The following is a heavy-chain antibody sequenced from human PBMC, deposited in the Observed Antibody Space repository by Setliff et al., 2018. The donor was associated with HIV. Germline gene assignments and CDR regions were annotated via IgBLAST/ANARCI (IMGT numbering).Heavy chain of an antibody. Sequence: GGSLRLSCAASGFTFSDYWMHWVRQAPGKGLVWVSRITGDGSSTRYADSVKGRFTISRDNAKNTTYLEMNSLRAEDTAVYYCARDTEMITTTDAFDIWGQGTMVTVSS. V-gene: IGHV3-74*01. D-gene: IGHD3-22*01. CDR3: ARDTEMITTTDAFDI. CDR2: ITGDGSST. CDR1: GFTFSDYW. J-gene: IGHJ3*02.